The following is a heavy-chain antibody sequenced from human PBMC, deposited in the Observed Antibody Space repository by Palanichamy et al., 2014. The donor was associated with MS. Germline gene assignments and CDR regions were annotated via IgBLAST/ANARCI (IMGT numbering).Heavy chain of an antibody. J-gene: IGHJ4*02. Sequence: QVQLVQSGAEVKKPGASVKVSCKASGYTFTTYAMHWVRQAPGQRLEWMGWINVGNGNTKYSQKFQGRVTITRDTSASTVYMELSSLRFEDTAVYYCACRRDSGNHFDYWGQGTLITVSS. CDR3: ACRRDSGNHFDY. CDR2: INVGNGNT. CDR1: GYTFTTYA. D-gene: IGHD1-26*01. V-gene: IGHV1-3*01.